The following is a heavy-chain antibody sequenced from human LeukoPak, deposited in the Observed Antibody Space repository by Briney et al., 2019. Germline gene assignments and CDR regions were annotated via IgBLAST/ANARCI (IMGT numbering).Heavy chain of an antibody. J-gene: IGHJ3*02. D-gene: IGHD6-13*01. Sequence: ASVKVSCKASGYTFTSYYMHWVRQAPGQGLEWMGIINPSGGSTSYAQKFQGRVTITTDESTSTAYMELSSLRSEDAAVYYCARDDIAAANDAFDIWGQGTMVTVSS. CDR3: ARDDIAAANDAFDI. CDR1: GYTFTSYY. CDR2: INPSGGST. V-gene: IGHV1-46*01.